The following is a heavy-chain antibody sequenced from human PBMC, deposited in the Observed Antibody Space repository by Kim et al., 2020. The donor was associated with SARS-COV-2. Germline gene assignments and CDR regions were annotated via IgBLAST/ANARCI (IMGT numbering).Heavy chain of an antibody. CDR1: GFTVSSNN. Sequence: GGSLRLSCAASGFTVSSNNMSWVRQAPGKGLEWVSVIYSGGSTYYANSVKGRFTISRHNSKNTLYLQMNSLRAEDTAVYYCARFGPNLNYYDSSGYYYPGGMDVWGQGTTVTVSS. J-gene: IGHJ6*02. V-gene: IGHV3-53*04. CDR3: ARFGPNLNYYDSSGYYYPGGMDV. CDR2: IYSGGST. D-gene: IGHD3-22*01.